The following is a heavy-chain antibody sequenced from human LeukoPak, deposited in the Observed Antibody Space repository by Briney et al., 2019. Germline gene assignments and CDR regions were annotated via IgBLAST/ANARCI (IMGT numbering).Heavy chain of an antibody. CDR2: IIPIFGTA. D-gene: IGHD1-26*01. J-gene: IGHJ6*03. Sequence: SVKVSCKASGGTFSSYAISWVRQAPGQGLEWMGGIIPIFGTANYAQKFQGRVTITADESTSTAYMELSSLRSEDTAVYYCARVQVGNYRYYYMDVWGKGTTVTVSS. CDR1: GGTFSSYA. CDR3: ARVQVGNYRYYYMDV. V-gene: IGHV1-69*13.